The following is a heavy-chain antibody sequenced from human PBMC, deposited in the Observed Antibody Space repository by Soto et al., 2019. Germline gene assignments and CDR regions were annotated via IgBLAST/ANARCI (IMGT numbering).Heavy chain of an antibody. J-gene: IGHJ4*02. CDR1: GYTFSAYY. D-gene: IGHD3-22*01. CDR2: INPKSGGT. CDR3: ARGGTFAYDTSGYSVY. V-gene: IGHV1-2*02. Sequence: ASVKVSCKTSGYTFSAYYMHWVRQAPGQGLEWMGWINPKSGGTLYAQKFQGRVTMTRDTSISTAYMELSRLRSDDTAVYYCARGGTFAYDTSGYSVYWRQGTLVTVS.